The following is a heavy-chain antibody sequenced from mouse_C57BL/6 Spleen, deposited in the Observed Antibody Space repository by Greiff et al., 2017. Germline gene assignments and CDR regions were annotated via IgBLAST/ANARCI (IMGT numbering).Heavy chain of an antibody. CDR3: ARSTVVATDYAMGY. J-gene: IGHJ4*01. D-gene: IGHD1-1*01. CDR1: GYTFTSYW. V-gene: IGHV1-7*01. CDR2: INPSSGYT. Sequence: VQLQQSGAELAKPGASVKLSCKASGYTFTSYWMHWVKQRPGQGLEWIGYINPSSGYTKYNQKFKDKATVTADKSSSTAYMQLSSLTYEDSAVYYCARSTVVATDYAMGYWGQGTSVTVSS.